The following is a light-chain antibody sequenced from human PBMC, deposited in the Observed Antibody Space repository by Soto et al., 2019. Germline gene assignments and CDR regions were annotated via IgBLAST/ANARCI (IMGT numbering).Light chain of an antibody. CDR1: SSNIGINT. V-gene: IGLV1-44*01. J-gene: IGLJ1*01. Sequence: QSVLTQPPSASVTPGQRVTLSCSGSSSNIGINTVNWYRQLPGTAPQLLISDNHRRPSGVPDRFSGSKSGTSAPLAISGRQSEDEATYFCAAWDVSLKGFVFGTGTKVTVL. CDR2: DNH. CDR3: AAWDVSLKGFV.